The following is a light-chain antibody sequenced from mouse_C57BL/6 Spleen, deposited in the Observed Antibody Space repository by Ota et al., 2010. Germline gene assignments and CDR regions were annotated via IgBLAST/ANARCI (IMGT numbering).Light chain of an antibody. CDR3: QQYWIPPPT. CDR2: GAT. CDR1: DHINNW. Sequence: DIQMTQSSSYLSVSLGGRVTITCKASDHINNWLAWYQQKPGNAPRLLISGATSLETGVPYKIQWQWIVGKVLHSQHYQFFRLKMLLTYYCQQYWIPPPTFGAWDQAWS. J-gene: IGKJ5*01. V-gene: IGKV13-85*01.